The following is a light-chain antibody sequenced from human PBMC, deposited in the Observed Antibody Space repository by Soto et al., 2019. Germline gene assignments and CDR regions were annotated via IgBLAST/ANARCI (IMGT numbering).Light chain of an antibody. J-gene: IGKJ5*01. V-gene: IGKV3D-20*02. CDR2: GAS. Sequence: EIVLTKSQATVPLSAGERVTXTCRASQSVSSRFLAWYQQKVGQPPRLLIYGASCRATGIPDRFSGSGSESDFTLTISSLEPADFAVYYCQQRSYPIAFGQGTRVEIK. CDR1: QSVSSRF. CDR3: QQRSYPIA.